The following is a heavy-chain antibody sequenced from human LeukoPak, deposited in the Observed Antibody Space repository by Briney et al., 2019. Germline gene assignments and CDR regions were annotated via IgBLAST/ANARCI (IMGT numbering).Heavy chain of an antibody. Sequence: SQTLSLTCTVSGGSISSGSYYWSWIRQPAGKGLEWIGRIYTSGSTNYNPSLKSRVTISVDTSKNQFSLKLSSVTAADTAVYYCARQNYYDAGYFDYWGQGTLVTVSS. CDR3: ARQNYYDAGYFDY. V-gene: IGHV4-61*02. CDR1: GGSISSGSYY. J-gene: IGHJ4*02. D-gene: IGHD3-22*01. CDR2: IYTSGST.